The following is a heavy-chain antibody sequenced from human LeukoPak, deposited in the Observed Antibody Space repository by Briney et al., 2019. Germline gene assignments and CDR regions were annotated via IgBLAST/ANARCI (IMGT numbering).Heavy chain of an antibody. V-gene: IGHV3-23*01. CDR2: VSCSGGST. CDR1: GFTLSSYA. CDR3: AKDSRESDYYGMDV. Sequence: GGSLRLSCAPSGFTLSSYAMSRVPQAPGKGLEWVSAVSCSGGSTYYADSVKGRFTISRDNSKNTLYLQMNSLRAEDTAVYYCAKDSRESDYYGMDVWGQGTTVTVSS. J-gene: IGHJ6*02. D-gene: IGHD3-10*01.